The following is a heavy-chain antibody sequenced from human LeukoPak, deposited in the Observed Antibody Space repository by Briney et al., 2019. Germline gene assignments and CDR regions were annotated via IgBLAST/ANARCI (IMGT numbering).Heavy chain of an antibody. J-gene: IGHJ6*02. CDR2: ISVSGAYT. Sequence: PGGSLRLSCAASGSSFTSYAMSWVRQAPGKGLEWVSIISVSGAYTHYADSVKGRFTISRDNSKNALYLQMNSLRAEDTAVYYCARVPFTARGVGTYYYYGMDVWGQGTTVTVSS. CDR1: GSSFTSYA. V-gene: IGHV3-23*01. CDR3: ARVPFTARGVGTYYYYGMDV. D-gene: IGHD2-21*02.